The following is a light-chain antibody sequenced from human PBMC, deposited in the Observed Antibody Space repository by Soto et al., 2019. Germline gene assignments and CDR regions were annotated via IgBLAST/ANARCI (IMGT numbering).Light chain of an antibody. CDR1: HSVTTH. CDR2: DAS. Sequence: EIVLTQSPDTLSLSPGERATLSCWASHSVTTHLACFQQRPGQTPRLLIYDASTRAPGIPARFSGRGSGADFTLTISSLEPEDFAVYYCQQRSDSITFGQGARLEVK. V-gene: IGKV3-11*01. J-gene: IGKJ5*01. CDR3: QQRSDSIT.